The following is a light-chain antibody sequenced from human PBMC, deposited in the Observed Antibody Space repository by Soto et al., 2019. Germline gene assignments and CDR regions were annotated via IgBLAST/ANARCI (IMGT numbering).Light chain of an antibody. J-gene: IGKJ1*01. CDR3: QQSYSTPWT. CDR1: QSISSR. CDR2: GAT. Sequence: DIQLTQSPSSLSASVGDRLTITCRASQSISSRLNWYQHKPGKAPNLLIYGATSLQSGVPSRFSGSGSGTEFTLTISSLQPEDFATYYCQQSYSTPWTFGQGTKVEVK. V-gene: IGKV1-39*01.